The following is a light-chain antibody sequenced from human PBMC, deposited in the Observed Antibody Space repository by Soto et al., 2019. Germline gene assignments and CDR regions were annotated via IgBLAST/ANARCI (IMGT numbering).Light chain of an antibody. V-gene: IGKV1-5*03. J-gene: IGKJ5*01. CDR1: QSISSW. CDR3: QQYSNYPT. CDR2: KAS. Sequence: DIQMTQSPSTLSASVGDRVIITCRASQSISSWLAGYQQKPGKAPKLLIYKASSLESGVPSRFSGSGSGTEFPITISSLQPDDVATYSCQQYSNYPTFGQGTRLEIK.